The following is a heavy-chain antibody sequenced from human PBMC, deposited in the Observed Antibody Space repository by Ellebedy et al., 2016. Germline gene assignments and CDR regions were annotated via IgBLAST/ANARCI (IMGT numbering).Heavy chain of an antibody. J-gene: IGHJ4*02. D-gene: IGHD2-2*02. V-gene: IGHV1-3*01. CDR1: GYTFTTYA. CDR3: AREVITTAAIQPNFDY. Sequence: ASVKVSCKASGYTFTTYAIHWVRQAPGQRLEWMGWINAGNGNTKYSQKFQGRVTITRDTSASTAYMELSSLRSEDTAVYYCAREVITTAAIQPNFDYWGQGTLVTVSS. CDR2: INAGNGNT.